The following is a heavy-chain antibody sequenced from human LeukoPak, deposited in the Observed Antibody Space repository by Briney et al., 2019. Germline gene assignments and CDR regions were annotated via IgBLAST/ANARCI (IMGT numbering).Heavy chain of an antibody. CDR2: VVPILGLA. J-gene: IGHJ4*02. D-gene: IGHD4-17*01. CDR3: ARDPRGYGDYDFHY. Sequence: SVKVSCKASGRTFSSYTISWVPQAPGQGREWMGRVVPILGLANYAQKFQGRVAITADKPTSTAYMELSSLRSDDTAVYYCARDPRGYGDYDFHYWGQGTXVTVS. V-gene: IGHV1-69*04. CDR1: GRTFSSYT.